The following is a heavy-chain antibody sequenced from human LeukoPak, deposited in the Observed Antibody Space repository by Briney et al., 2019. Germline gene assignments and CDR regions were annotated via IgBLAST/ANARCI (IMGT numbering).Heavy chain of an antibody. D-gene: IGHD1-26*01. CDR3: AKELPEASQYSGSYYIFDY. V-gene: IGHV3-30*18. CDR1: GFTFSNYG. Sequence: GGSLRLSCAASGFTFSNYGMHWVRQAPGKGLEWVAVISYYGSNKYYADCVKGRFTISRDSSKNTMYLKINSLRAEDTAVYYCAKELPEASQYSGSYYIFDYWGQGTLVTVSS. J-gene: IGHJ4*02. CDR2: ISYYGSNK.